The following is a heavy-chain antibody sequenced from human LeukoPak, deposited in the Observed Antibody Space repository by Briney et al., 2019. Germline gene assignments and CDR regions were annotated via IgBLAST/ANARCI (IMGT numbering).Heavy chain of an antibody. V-gene: IGHV5-10-1*01. CDR3: ARQVTYDGFDI. CDR1: GYSITSYW. D-gene: IGHD2-21*02. CDR2: IDPSDSYN. Sequence: TGEPLKISCKGSGYSITSYWITWVRQMAGKGLEWMGRIDPSDSYNNYSPSFQGHVTISADKSISTAYLQWSGLKASDTAMYYCARQVTYDGFDIWGQGTMVTVSS. J-gene: IGHJ3*02.